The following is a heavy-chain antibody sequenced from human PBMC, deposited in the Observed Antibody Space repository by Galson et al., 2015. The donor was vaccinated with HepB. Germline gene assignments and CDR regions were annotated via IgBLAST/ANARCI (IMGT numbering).Heavy chain of an antibody. CDR1: GFTFSYYG. J-gene: IGHJ3*01. CDR3: AKDTESVSATISSFDV. D-gene: IGHD2-2*02. Sequence: SLRLSCAASGFTFSYYGMHWVRQAPGKGLEWVAATSYDGSNKYYVESVQGRFTISRDNSKNTMYLQINSLRSEDTAVYYCAKDTESVSATISSFDVWGQGTMVAVSS. V-gene: IGHV3-30*18. CDR2: TSYDGSNK.